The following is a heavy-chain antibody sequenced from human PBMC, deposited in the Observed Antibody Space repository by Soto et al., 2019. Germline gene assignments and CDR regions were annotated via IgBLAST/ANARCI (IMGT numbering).Heavy chain of an antibody. J-gene: IGHJ4*02. CDR2: INHSGST. Sequence: QVQLQQWGAGLLKPSETLSLTCAVYGGSFSGYYWSWIRQPPGKGLEWIGEINHSGSTNYNPSLKSRVTISVDTSKNQFSRKLRSVTAADTAVYYCARGILIRRGGSFGYWGQGTLVTVSS. CDR3: ARGILIRRGGSFGY. V-gene: IGHV4-34*01. CDR1: GGSFSGYY. D-gene: IGHD2-15*01.